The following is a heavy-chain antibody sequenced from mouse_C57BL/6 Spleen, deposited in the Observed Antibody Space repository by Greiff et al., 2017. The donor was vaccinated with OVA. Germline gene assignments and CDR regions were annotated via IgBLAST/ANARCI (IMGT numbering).Heavy chain of an antibody. CDR2: IDPETGGT. CDR1: GYTFTDYE. V-gene: IGHV1-15*01. J-gene: IGHJ1*03. D-gene: IGHD1-1*01. CDR3: TRDYGSSYRYFDV. Sequence: QVQLQQSGAELVRPGASVTLSCKASGYTFTDYEMHWVKQTPVHGLEWIGAIDPETGGTAYNQKFKGKAILTADKSSSTAYMERRSLTSEDSAVYYCTRDYGSSYRYFDVWGTGTTVTVSS.